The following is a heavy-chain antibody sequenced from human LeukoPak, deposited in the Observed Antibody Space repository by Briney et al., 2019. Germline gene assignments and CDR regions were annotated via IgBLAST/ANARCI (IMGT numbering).Heavy chain of an antibody. CDR1: GFTFSSYS. J-gene: IGHJ4*02. D-gene: IGHD3-9*01. V-gene: IGHV3-21*01. Sequence: KPGGSLRLSCAASGFTFSSYSMNWVRQAPGKGLEWVSSISSSSSYIYYADSVKGRFTISRDNAKNSLYLQVNSLRAEDTAVYYCARRTSLRYFDWLSKAPLDYWGQGTLVTVSS. CDR2: ISSSSSYI. CDR3: ARRTSLRYFDWLSKAPLDY.